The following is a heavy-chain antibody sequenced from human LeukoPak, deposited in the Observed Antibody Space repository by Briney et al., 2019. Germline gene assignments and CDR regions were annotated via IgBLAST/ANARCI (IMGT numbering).Heavy chain of an antibody. J-gene: IGHJ6*03. CDR2: ISSSSSYI. V-gene: IGHV3-21*01. CDR1: GFTFSSYS. D-gene: IGHD6-13*01. CDR3: ARSRGSLIAAAGTYYMDV. Sequence: GGSLRLSCAASGFTFSSYSVNWVRQAPGKGLEWVSSISSSSSYIYYADSVKGRFTISRDNAKNSLYLQMNSLRAEDTAVYYCARSRGSLIAAAGTYYMDVWGKGTTVTVSS.